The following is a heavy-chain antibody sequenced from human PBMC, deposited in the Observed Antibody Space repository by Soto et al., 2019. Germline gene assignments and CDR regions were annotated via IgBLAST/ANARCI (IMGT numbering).Heavy chain of an antibody. D-gene: IGHD2-21*02. J-gene: IGHJ3*02. CDR3: ARVCLAYCGGDCYAGAFDI. Sequence: QVQLVQSGAEVKKPGSSVKVSCKACGGTFSSYAISWVRQAPGQGLEWMGGIIPIFGTANYAQKFQGRVTITADESTSTAYMELSRLRSEDTAVYYCARVCLAYCGGDCYAGAFDIWGQGTMVTVSS. CDR1: GGTFSSYA. CDR2: IIPIFGTA. V-gene: IGHV1-69*01.